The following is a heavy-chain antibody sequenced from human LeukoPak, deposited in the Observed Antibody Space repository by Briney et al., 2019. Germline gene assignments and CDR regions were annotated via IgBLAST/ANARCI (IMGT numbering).Heavy chain of an antibody. CDR2: INSDGSST. CDR1: GFSFNNNA. D-gene: IGHD3-10*01. Sequence: GGSLRLSCAASGFSFNNNAMSWVRQAPGKGLVWVSRINSDGSSTSYADSVKGRFTISRDNAKNTLYLQMNSLRAEDTAVYYCARGLRGVYDYWGQGTLVTVSS. V-gene: IGHV3-74*01. J-gene: IGHJ4*02. CDR3: ARGLRGVYDY.